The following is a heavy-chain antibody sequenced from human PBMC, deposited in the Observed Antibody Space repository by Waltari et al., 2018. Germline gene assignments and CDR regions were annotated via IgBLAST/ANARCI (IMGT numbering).Heavy chain of an antibody. CDR2: IYHSGST. V-gene: IGHV4-38-2*02. D-gene: IGHD6-6*01. Sequence: QVQLQESGPGLVKPSETLSLTCAVSGYSISSGYYWGWIRQPPGKGLEWIGSIYHSGSTYYNPSLKSRVTISVDTSKNQFSLKLSSVTAADTAVYYCARDTSPESIAAREGVAFDIWGQGTMVTVSS. CDR1: GYSISSGYY. CDR3: ARDTSPESIAAREGVAFDI. J-gene: IGHJ3*02.